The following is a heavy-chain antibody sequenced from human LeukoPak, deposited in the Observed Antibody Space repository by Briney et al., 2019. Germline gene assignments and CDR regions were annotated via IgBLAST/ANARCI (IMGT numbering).Heavy chain of an antibody. Sequence: GESLKISCQASGYSFTNYWIGWVRQMPGKGLEWMGIVYPGDSDTKYSPSFEGQVTISVDKSISTAYLQWSSLKASDTAMYYCARQSTYYYDSSATYWGQGTLVTVSS. J-gene: IGHJ4*02. CDR3: ARQSTYYYDSSATY. CDR2: VYPGDSDT. D-gene: IGHD3-22*01. CDR1: GYSFTNYW. V-gene: IGHV5-51*01.